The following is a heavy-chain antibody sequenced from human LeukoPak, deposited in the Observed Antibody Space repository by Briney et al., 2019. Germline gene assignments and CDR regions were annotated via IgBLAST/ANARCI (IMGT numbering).Heavy chain of an antibody. D-gene: IGHD3-9*01. Sequence: GGSLRLSCAASGFTFSTSVMHWVRQAPGKGLEWVTLISFDGSNKYYADSVKGRFTISRDNSKDRLYLQMNGRRRDDTAVYYCARGFYYDILTGPPDYWGQGTLVTVSS. CDR2: ISFDGSNK. CDR1: GFTFSTSV. J-gene: IGHJ4*02. CDR3: ARGFYYDILTGPPDY. V-gene: IGHV3-30*04.